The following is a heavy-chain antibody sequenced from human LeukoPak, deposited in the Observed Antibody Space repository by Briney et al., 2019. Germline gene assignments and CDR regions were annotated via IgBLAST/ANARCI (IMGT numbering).Heavy chain of an antibody. J-gene: IGHJ4*02. CDR2: VNHSGRT. D-gene: IGHD4-17*01. V-gene: IGHV4-34*01. CDR3: ARGLGLRVMTTVTTFDY. CDR1: GGSFSEHY. Sequence: SATLSLTCAVYGGSFSEHYWSWIRQPPGKGLEWIGEVNHSGRTNYNPSLKSRVTISADRSQNQFSLKLSSVTAADTAVYYCARGLGLRVMTTVTTFDYWGQGTLVTVSS.